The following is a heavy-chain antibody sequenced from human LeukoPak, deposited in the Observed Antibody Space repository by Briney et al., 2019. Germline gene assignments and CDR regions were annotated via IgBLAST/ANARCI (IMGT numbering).Heavy chain of an antibody. Sequence: NPGGSLRLSCAASGFTFTRYSMNWVRQAPGRGLEWVSSIGSSGSDIFYTDSVKGRFTISRDNSKNTVYLQMNSLRAEDTAVYYCAKVSAWAKVGATYFDYRGQGTLVT. V-gene: IGHV3-21*04. D-gene: IGHD1-26*01. CDR1: GFTFTRYS. CDR2: IGSSGSDI. J-gene: IGHJ4*02. CDR3: AKVSAWAKVGATYFDY.